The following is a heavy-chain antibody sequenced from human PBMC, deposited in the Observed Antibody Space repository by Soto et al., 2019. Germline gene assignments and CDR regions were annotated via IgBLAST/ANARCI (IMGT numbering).Heavy chain of an antibody. Sequence: QVQLQESGPGLVKPSQTLSLTCTVSGGSISSGGYYWSWIRQHPGKGLESIGYIYYSGSTYYNPSRKPRGTTAVDTSDNQCSLMLSSVTAADTAVYYCARSVVVAGARYWFDPWGPATLVTVSS. V-gene: IGHV4-31*03. CDR1: GGSISSGGYY. CDR3: ARSVVVAGARYWFDP. CDR2: IYYSGST. J-gene: IGHJ5*02. D-gene: IGHD6-19*01.